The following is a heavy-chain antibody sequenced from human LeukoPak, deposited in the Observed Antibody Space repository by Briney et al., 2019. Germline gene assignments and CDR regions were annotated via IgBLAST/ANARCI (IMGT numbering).Heavy chain of an antibody. D-gene: IGHD6-19*01. CDR1: GLTFSIYV. J-gene: IGHJ4*02. V-gene: IGHV3-23*01. CDR2: ISGSGGST. Sequence: GGSLRLSCAASGLTFSIYVVSWVRQAPGKGLEWVSAISGSGGSTYYADSVKGRFTISRDNSKNTLYLQMNSLRAEDTAVYYCAKASLTKYSSGWSFDYWGQGTLVTVSS. CDR3: AKASLTKYSSGWSFDY.